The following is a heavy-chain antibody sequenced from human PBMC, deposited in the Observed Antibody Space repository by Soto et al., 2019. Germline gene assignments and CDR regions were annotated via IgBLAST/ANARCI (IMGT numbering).Heavy chain of an antibody. V-gene: IGHV4-34*01. CDR3: ARGDFSGSGYEEKVVDH. CDR1: GESFSDYY. CDR2: INHSGST. D-gene: IGHD3-3*01. Sequence: PSETLSLTCAVYGESFSDYYWSWIRQPPGKGLEWIGEINHSGSTNYNPSLKSRVTMSVDTSKNQFSLKLSSVTAADTAMYYCARGDFSGSGYEEKVVDHWGQGNLVTVSS. J-gene: IGHJ4*02.